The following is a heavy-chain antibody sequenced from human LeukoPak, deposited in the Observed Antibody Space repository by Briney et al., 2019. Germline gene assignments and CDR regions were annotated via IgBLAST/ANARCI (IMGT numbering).Heavy chain of an antibody. J-gene: IGHJ4*02. D-gene: IGHD3-10*01. V-gene: IGHV4-59*01. CDR1: GGSINSYY. CDR3: ARGGFLDY. CDR2: ISYSGST. Sequence: SETLSLTCTVSGGSINSYYWSWIRQPPGKGLEWIGYISYSGSTNYNPSLESRVTISLDTSKNQFSLKLSSVTAADTAVYYCARGGFLDYWGQGTLVSVSS.